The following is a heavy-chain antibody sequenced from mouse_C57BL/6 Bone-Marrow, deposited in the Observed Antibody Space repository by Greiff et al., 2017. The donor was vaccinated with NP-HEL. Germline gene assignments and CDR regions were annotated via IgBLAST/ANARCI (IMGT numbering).Heavy chain of an antibody. CDR1: GYSFTGYY. D-gene: IGHD1-1*01. V-gene: IGHV1-31*01. CDR3: ARRRLRYAMNY. Sequence: VQLQESGPELVKPGASVKISCKASGYSFTGYYMHWVKQSHGTILDWIGYIYPYNGVSSYNQKFKGKATLTVDKSSSTAYRELRSLTSEDSAVYYCARRRLRYAMNYWGQGTSVTGSS. J-gene: IGHJ4*01. CDR2: IYPYNGVS.